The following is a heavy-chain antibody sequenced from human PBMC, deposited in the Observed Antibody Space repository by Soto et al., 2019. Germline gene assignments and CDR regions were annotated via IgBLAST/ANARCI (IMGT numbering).Heavy chain of an antibody. CDR3: ARRLTGSQRYYYYYGMDV. D-gene: IGHD3-9*01. CDR2: INPNSGGT. V-gene: IGHV1-2*02. CDR1: GYTFTGYY. Sequence: QVQLVQSGAEVKKPGASVKVSCKASGYTFTGYYMHWVRQAPGQGLEWMGWINPNSGGTNYAQKFQGRVTITADKSTSTAYMELSSLRSEDTAVYYCARRLTGSQRYYYYYGMDVWGQGTTVTVSS. J-gene: IGHJ6*02.